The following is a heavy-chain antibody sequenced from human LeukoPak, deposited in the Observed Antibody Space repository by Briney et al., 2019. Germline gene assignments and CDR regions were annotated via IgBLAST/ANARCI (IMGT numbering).Heavy chain of an antibody. D-gene: IGHD5-18*01. CDR2: IIPIFGTA. J-gene: IGHJ4*02. Sequence: EASVKVSCKASGGTFSSYAISWVRQAPGQGLEWMGGIIPIFGTANYAQKFQGRVTITTDESTSTAYMELSSLRSEDTAVYYCARSRVVAALSSYGYSVYFDYWGQGTLVTVSS. CDR1: GGTFSSYA. V-gene: IGHV1-69*05. CDR3: ARSRVVAALSSYGYSVYFDY.